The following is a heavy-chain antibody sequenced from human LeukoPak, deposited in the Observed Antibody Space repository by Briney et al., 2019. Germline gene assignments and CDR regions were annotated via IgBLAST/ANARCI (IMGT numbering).Heavy chain of an antibody. CDR2: IWYDGSNK. J-gene: IGHJ4*02. D-gene: IGHD3-3*01. Sequence: GGSLRLSCAASGFTFSSYGMHWVRQAPGKGLEWVAVIWYDGSNKYYADSVKGRFTISRDNSKNTLYLQMNSLRAEDTAVYYCAKDLYYGAGPDYWGQGTLVTVSS. CDR3: AKDLYYGAGPDY. V-gene: IGHV3-33*06. CDR1: GFTFSSYG.